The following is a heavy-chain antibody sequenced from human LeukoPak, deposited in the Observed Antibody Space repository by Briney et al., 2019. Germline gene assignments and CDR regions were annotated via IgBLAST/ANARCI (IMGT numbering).Heavy chain of an antibody. Sequence: ASVKVSCKASGYTFNSYYMHWVRQAPGQGLEWMGIINPSGGSTSYAQKFQGRVTMTRDTSTSTVYMELSSLRSEDTAVYYCARGTSGQFGVVIYFPTDYWGQGTLVTVSS. V-gene: IGHV1-46*02. J-gene: IGHJ4*02. CDR2: INPSGGST. CDR3: ARGTSGQFGVVIYFPTDY. D-gene: IGHD3-3*01. CDR1: GYTFNSYY.